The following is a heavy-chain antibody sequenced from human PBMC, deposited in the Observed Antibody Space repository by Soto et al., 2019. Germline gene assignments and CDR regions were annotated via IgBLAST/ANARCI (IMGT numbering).Heavy chain of an antibody. CDR2: ISSTTNYI. Sequence: GGSLRLSCAGSGFTFTRYSMNWVRQAPGKGLEWVSSISSTTNYIYYGDSMKGRFTISRDNAKNSLYLEMNSLRAEDTAVYYCARESEDLTSNFDYWGQGTLVTVSS. CDR1: GFTFTRYS. CDR3: ARESEDLTSNFDY. J-gene: IGHJ4*02. V-gene: IGHV3-21*06.